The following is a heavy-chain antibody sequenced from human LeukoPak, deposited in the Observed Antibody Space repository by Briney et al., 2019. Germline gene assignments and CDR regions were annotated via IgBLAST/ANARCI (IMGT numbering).Heavy chain of an antibody. V-gene: IGHV1-46*01. CDR3: ARVLIAAAGTGDDY. CDR1: GYTFTSYY. Sequence: ASVKVSCKASGYTFTSYYMHWVRQAPGQGLEWMGIINPSGGSTRYAQKFQGRVTMTRDMPTSTVYMELSSLRSEDTAVYYCARVLIAAAGTGDDYWGQGTLVTVSS. J-gene: IGHJ4*02. CDR2: INPSGGST. D-gene: IGHD6-13*01.